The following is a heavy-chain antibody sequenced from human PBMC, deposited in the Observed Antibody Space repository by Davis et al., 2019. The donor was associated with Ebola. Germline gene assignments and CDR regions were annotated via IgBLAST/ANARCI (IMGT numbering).Heavy chain of an antibody. CDR3: AGQLESQVGGMDV. J-gene: IGHJ6*02. D-gene: IGHD1-1*01. CDR1: GGSVSTSSYY. Sequence: SETLSLTCTVSGGSVSTSSYYWGWIRQPPGKGLEWIGSIFYSGKTYYNSSLQSRVTISVDQSKNQFSLKLSSVTAADTAVYYCAGQLESQVGGMDVWGQGTTVTVSS. V-gene: IGHV4-39*07. CDR2: IFYSGKT.